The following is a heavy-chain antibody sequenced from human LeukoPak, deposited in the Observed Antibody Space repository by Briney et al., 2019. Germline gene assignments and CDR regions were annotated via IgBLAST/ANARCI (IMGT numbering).Heavy chain of an antibody. CDR3: ANSGPEGGYKPYYFDY. CDR2: ISGSGGST. J-gene: IGHJ4*02. D-gene: IGHD5-24*01. V-gene: IGHV3-23*01. CDR1: GFTFSNYA. Sequence: PGGSLRLSCAASGFTFSNYAMSWVRQAPGKGLEWVSAISGSGGSTYYADSVKGRFTISRDNSRNTLYLQMNSLRAEDTAVYYCANSGPEGGYKPYYFDYWGQGTLVTVSS.